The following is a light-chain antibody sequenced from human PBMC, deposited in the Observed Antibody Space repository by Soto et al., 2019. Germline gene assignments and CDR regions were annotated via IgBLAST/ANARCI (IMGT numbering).Light chain of an antibody. CDR1: GSDVGDSSH. Sequence: QSALTQPRSVSGSPGQSVTISCTATGSDVGDSSHVSWYQLHPGKAPKLMIYEVNNRPSGVPDRFSGSKSGSTASLTISGLQAEDEAEYYCCLSPGSLTWLFGGGTTVTVL. V-gene: IGLV2-11*01. J-gene: IGLJ3*02. CDR3: CLSPGSLTWL. CDR2: EVN.